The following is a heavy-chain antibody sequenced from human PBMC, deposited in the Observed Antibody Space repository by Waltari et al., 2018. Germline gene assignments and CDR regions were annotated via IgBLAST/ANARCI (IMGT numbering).Heavy chain of an antibody. D-gene: IGHD4-17*01. CDR2: IYPGDSDT. CDR3: ARLSATVPFDY. J-gene: IGHJ4*02. V-gene: IGHV5-51*01. Sequence: GWVRQMPGKGLEWMGIIYPGDSDTRYSPSFQGQVTISADKSISTAYLQWSSLKASDTAMYYCARLSATVPFDYWGQGTLVTVSS.